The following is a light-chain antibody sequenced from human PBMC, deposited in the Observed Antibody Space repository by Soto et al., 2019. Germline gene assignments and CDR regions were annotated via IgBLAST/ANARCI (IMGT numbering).Light chain of an antibody. J-gene: IGLJ2*01. CDR1: SSDVGGYNF. CDR3: SSYTASSTVL. V-gene: IGLV2-14*01. CDR2: EVT. Sequence: QSALTQPASVSGSPGQSITMSCTGTSSDVGGYNFVSWYQQHPGNAPKLLIYEVTNRPSGVSNRFSGSKSGNTASLTISGLQAEDEADYYCSSYTASSTVLFGGGTKLTVL.